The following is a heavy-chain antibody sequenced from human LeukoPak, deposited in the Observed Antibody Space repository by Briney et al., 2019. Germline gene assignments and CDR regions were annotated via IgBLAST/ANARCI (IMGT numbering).Heavy chain of an antibody. CDR2: INHSGST. D-gene: IGHD6-19*01. CDR1: GGSFSGYY. J-gene: IGHJ6*02. V-gene: IGHV4-34*01. Sequence: SETLSLTCAVYGGSFSGYYWSWIRQPPGKGLEWIGEINHSGSTNYNPSLKCRVTISVDTSKNQFSLKLSSVTAADTAVYYRARGAGYSSGWYIGVVATNYYYGMDVWGQGTTVTVSS. CDR3: ARGAGYSSGWYIGVVATNYYYGMDV.